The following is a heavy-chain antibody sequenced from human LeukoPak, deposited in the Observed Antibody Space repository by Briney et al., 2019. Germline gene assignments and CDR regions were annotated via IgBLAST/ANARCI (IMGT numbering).Heavy chain of an antibody. Sequence: GGSLRLSCAASGFTFSSYGMHWVRQAPGKGLEWVAVISYDGSNKYYADSVKGRFTISRDNSKNTLYLQMNSLRAEDTAVYYCAKDGPVVPEPSYFDYWGQGTLVTVSS. D-gene: IGHD2-2*01. CDR1: GFTFSSYG. V-gene: IGHV3-30*18. CDR2: ISYDGSNK. CDR3: AKDGPVVPEPSYFDY. J-gene: IGHJ4*02.